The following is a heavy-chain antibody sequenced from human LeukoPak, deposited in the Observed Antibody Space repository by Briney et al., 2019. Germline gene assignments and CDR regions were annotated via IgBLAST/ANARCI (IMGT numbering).Heavy chain of an antibody. Sequence: PSETLSLTCTLSGGSISSYYWSWIRQPPGKGLEWIGYIYYSGSTNYNPSLKSRVTISVDTSKNQFSLKLSSVTAADTAVYYCARGDYYDSGYYFDYWGQGTLVTVSS. CDR3: ARGDYYDSGYYFDY. CDR1: GGSISSYY. D-gene: IGHD3-22*01. V-gene: IGHV4-59*01. CDR2: IYYSGST. J-gene: IGHJ4*02.